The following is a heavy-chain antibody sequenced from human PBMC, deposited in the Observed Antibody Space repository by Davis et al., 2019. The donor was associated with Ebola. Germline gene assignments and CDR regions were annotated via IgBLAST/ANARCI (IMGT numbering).Heavy chain of an antibody. Sequence: PSETLSLTCAVYGGSFSGYYWSWIRQPAGKGLEWIGHIYTSGSTNYNPSLKSRVTISVDTSKNQFSLKLSSVTAADTAVYYCARVAYYYGSGSFDYWGQGTLVTVSS. D-gene: IGHD3-10*01. V-gene: IGHV4-59*10. J-gene: IGHJ4*02. CDR3: ARVAYYYGSGSFDY. CDR1: GGSFSGYY. CDR2: IYTSGST.